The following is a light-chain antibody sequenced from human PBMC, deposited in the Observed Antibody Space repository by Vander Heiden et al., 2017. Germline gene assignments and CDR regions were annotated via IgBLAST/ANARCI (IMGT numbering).Light chain of an antibody. CDR1: QYINNW. CDR2: KAS. J-gene: IGKJ1*01. CDR3: HQYNSDSPST. Sequence: DIQMTQSPSTLAASVGDRVTITCQASQYINNWLAWYQQRPGKAPKLLIYKASTLESGVASRFSCSGTGSEFTLTFSSLQPDDVATDYCHQYNSDSPSTFGQGTKVEIK. V-gene: IGKV1-5*03.